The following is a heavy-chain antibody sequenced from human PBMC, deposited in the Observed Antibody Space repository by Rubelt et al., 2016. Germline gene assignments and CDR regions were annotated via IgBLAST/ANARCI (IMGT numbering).Heavy chain of an antibody. D-gene: IGHD4-17*01. CDR1: GYSFSNHW. V-gene: IGHV5-10-1*01. J-gene: IGHJ5*02. CDR2: VDPRDSYA. Sequence: EVQLVQPGAEVKKPGESLKISCKGSGYSFSNHWITWVRQTPGIGLEWMGRVDPRDSYAHYGPSFQGHVTISADKSIDTAYLQWSSRKASDTAMYYCARVTTVTNDNWFDPWGQGTLVTVSS. CDR3: ARVTTVTNDNWFDP.